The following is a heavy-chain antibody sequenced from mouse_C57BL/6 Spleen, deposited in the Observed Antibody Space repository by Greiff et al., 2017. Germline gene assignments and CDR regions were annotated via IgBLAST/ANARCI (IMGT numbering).Heavy chain of an antibody. CDR2: ISSGSSTI. J-gene: IGHJ3*01. Sequence: EVKVVESGGGLVKPGGSLKLSCAASGFTFSDYGMHWVRQAPEKGLEWVAYISSGSSTIYYADTVKGRFTISRDNAKNTLFLQMTSLRSEDTAMYYCASLYDYDPFAYWGQGTLVTVSA. CDR3: ASLYDYDPFAY. D-gene: IGHD2-4*01. CDR1: GFTFSDYG. V-gene: IGHV5-17*01.